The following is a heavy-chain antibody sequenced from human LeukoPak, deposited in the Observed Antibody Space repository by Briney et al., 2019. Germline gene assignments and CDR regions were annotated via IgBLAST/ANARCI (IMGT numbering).Heavy chain of an antibody. CDR1: GYTFTGYY. Sequence: ASVKVSCKASGYTFTGYYMYWVRQAPGQGLEWMGWINPNSGGTNYAQKFQGRVTMTRDTSISTAYMELSRLRSDDTAVYYCARDWQPRNYYYYYMDVWGKGTTVTVSS. J-gene: IGHJ6*03. V-gene: IGHV1-2*02. D-gene: IGHD6-13*01. CDR3: ARDWQPRNYYYYYMDV. CDR2: INPNSGGT.